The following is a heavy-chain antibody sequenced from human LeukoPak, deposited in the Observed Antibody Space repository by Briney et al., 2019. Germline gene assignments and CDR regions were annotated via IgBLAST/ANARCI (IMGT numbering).Heavy chain of an antibody. V-gene: IGHV1-2*06. J-gene: IGHJ4*02. CDR1: GYPFAMYG. D-gene: IGHD1-26*01. CDR2: INPNSGGT. Sequence: ASVRVSCKASGYPFAMYGITWVRQAPGQGLEWMGRINPNSGGTNYAQKFQGRVTMTRDTSISTAYMELSRLRSDDTAVYYCAREAEQIAYSLWGQGTLVTVSS. CDR3: AREAEQIAYSL.